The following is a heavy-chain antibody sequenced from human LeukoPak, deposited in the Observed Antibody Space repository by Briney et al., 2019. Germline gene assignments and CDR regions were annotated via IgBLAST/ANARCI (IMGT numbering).Heavy chain of an antibody. CDR2: MNPNSGNT. CDR3: ARDIVGATGFDY. CDR1: GYTFTSYD. Sequence: ASVKVSCKASGYTFTSYDINWVRQAPGQGLEWMGWMNPNSGNTGYAQKFQGRVTITRNTSISTAYMELSSLRSEDTAVYYCARDIVGATGFDYWGQGTLVTVSS. J-gene: IGHJ4*02. D-gene: IGHD1-26*01. V-gene: IGHV1-8*03.